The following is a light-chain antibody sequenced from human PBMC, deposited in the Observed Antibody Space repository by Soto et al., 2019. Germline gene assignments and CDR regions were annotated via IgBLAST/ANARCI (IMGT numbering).Light chain of an antibody. J-gene: IGKJ5*01. Sequence: EIVLTQSPGTLSLSPGERATLSCRASQTVSSNYLAWLQQKPGQAPRLLIYGASSRATGIPGRFSGSGSGTDFNLTISRLEPEDFAVYYCQQYGSSPGIKFGQGTRLEIK. V-gene: IGKV3-20*01. CDR2: GAS. CDR1: QTVSSNY. CDR3: QQYGSSPGIK.